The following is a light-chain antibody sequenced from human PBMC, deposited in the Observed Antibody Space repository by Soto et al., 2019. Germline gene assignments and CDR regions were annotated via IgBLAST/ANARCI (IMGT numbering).Light chain of an antibody. Sequence: DIQMTQSPSAMSASVGDRVTITCRASQGINNYVAWFQQKPGKAPKRLIYAAFSLEGGVPSRFSGTGSGTEFTLTISSLQPEDFATYYCLQHNSYPQTFGQGTKVEIK. J-gene: IGKJ1*01. CDR1: QGINNY. V-gene: IGKV1-17*03. CDR3: LQHNSYPQT. CDR2: AAF.